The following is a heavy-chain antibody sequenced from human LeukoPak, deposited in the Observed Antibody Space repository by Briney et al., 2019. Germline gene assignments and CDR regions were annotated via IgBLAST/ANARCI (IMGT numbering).Heavy chain of an antibody. Sequence: GGSLRLSCTVSGFTFSGYEMNWVRQAPGKGLELVSYISSSGSTIFYADSVKGRFTISRDNAKNSLYLQMNSLRAEDTVVYYCARRGIQLWPHDDYWGQGTLVTVSS. V-gene: IGHV3-48*03. D-gene: IGHD5-18*01. CDR3: ARRGIQLWPHDDY. CDR1: GFTFSGYE. CDR2: ISSSGSTI. J-gene: IGHJ4*02.